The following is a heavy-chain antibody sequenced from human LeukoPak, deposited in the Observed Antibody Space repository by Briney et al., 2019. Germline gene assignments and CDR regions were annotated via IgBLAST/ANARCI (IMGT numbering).Heavy chain of an antibody. CDR1: GYTFTGYY. V-gene: IGHV1-2*02. CDR2: INPNSGGT. Sequence: AASVKVSCKASGYTFTGYYMHWVRQAPGQGLEWMGWINPNSGGTNYAQKFQGRVTMTRDTSISTAYMELSSLRSEDTAVYYCARDRTAAAGQPGFDAFDIWGQGTMVTVSS. CDR3: ARDRTAAAGQPGFDAFDI. J-gene: IGHJ3*02. D-gene: IGHD6-13*01.